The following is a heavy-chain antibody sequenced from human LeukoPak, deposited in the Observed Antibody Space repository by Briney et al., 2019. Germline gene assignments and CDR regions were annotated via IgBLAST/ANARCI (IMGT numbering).Heavy chain of an antibody. J-gene: IGHJ4*02. V-gene: IGHV3-21*01. CDR3: ARVGDNEYVRGLDY. CDR2: ISSSSSYI. D-gene: IGHD3-16*01. CDR1: GFTFSSYS. Sequence: PGGSLRLSCAASGFTFSSYSMNWVRQAPGKGLEWVSSISSSSSYIYYADSVKGRFTISRDNAKNSLYLQMNSLRAEDTAVYYCARVGDNEYVRGLDYWGQGTLVTVSS.